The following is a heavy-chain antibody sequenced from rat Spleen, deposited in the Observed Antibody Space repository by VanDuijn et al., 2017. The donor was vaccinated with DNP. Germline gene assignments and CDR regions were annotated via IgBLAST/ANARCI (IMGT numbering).Heavy chain of an antibody. J-gene: IGHJ3*01. CDR1: GFTFSDYY. V-gene: IGHV5-7*01. CDR2: ISISGSTT. Sequence: EVQLVESGGGSVQPGRSLKLSCAASGFTFSDYYMAWVRQAPKGGLEWVATISISGSTTSYPDSVKGRFTISRDNAKSCLYLHMNSLKSEDTATYYCARQRVMYTTATGFAYWGQGTLVTVSS. D-gene: IGHD1-6*01. CDR3: ARQRVMYTTATGFAY.